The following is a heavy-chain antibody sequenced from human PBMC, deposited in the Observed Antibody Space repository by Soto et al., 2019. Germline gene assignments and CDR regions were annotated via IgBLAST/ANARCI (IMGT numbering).Heavy chain of an antibody. CDR1: GGSISPYF. D-gene: IGHD6-19*01. CDR3: ARVGANSDSSGSGAYLYRGVDV. V-gene: IGHV4-4*07. J-gene: IGHJ6*02. Sequence: SETMSLTCTVSGGSISPYFWSWIRQPAGGGLEWIGRIYYTGSTNYNPSLKSRVTMSLDTSRKQFSLKMSSVTAADTAVYYCARVGANSDSSGSGAYLYRGVDVRGPGTTV. CDR2: IYYTGST.